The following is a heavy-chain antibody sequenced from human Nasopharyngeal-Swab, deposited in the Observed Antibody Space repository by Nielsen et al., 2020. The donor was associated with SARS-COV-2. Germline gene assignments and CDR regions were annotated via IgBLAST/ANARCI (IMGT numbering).Heavy chain of an antibody. V-gene: IGHV4-61*02. J-gene: IGHJ5*02. D-gene: IGHD2-15*01. CDR3: AGGNIVVVVAATRSWFDP. CDR2: IYTSGST. Sequence: SETLSLTCTVSGGSISSGSYYWSWIRQPAGKGLEWIGRIYTSGSTNYNPTLKRRVTISVDTSKNQFSLKLSYVTAADTTLYYWAGGNIVVVVAATRSWFDPWGQGTLVTVSS. CDR1: GGSISSGSYY.